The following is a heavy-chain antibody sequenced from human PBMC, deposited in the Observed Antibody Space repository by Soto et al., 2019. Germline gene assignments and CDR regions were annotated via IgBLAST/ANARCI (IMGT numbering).Heavy chain of an antibody. D-gene: IGHD4-17*01. CDR2: IWYDGSNK. V-gene: IGHV3-33*03. CDR3: ASCEDCGEHAADY. J-gene: IGHJ4*02. CDR1: GFTFSNYA. Sequence: QVQLVESGGGVVQPGRSLRLSCTASGFTFSNYAMHWVRQAPGKGLEWVAVIWYDGSNKYYAGSVKGRFTISRDNSKNTLYLQMNSLSAEDTAVYSCASCEDCGEHAADYWGQGTLVTVSS.